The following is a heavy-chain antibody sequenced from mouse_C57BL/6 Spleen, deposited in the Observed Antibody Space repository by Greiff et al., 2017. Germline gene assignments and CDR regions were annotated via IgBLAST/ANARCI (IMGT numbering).Heavy chain of an antibody. V-gene: IGHV14-1*01. J-gene: IGHJ4*01. D-gene: IGHD1-1*01. CDR1: GFNIKDYY. CDR3: TSSVVGLDY. Sequence: EVKLQQSGAELVRPGASVKLSCTASGFNIKDYYMHWVKQRPEQGLEWIGRIDPEDGDTEYAPKFQGKATMTAETSSNPAYLQLSSLTSEDTAVYYCTSSVVGLDYWGQGTSVTVSS. CDR2: IDPEDGDT.